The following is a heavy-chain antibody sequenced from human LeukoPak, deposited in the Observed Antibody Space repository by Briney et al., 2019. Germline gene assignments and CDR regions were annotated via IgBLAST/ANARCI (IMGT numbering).Heavy chain of an antibody. CDR3: ATDHYYDSKLDP. Sequence: PSETLSLTCTVSGGSIISGTYYWTWIRQPAGKGLEWIGRIYGNGNTNYNPSLKSRVTISVDTSKNQFSLKLSSVTAADTAMYYCATDHYYDSKLDPWGQGTLVTVSS. V-gene: IGHV4-61*02. CDR2: IYGNGNT. D-gene: IGHD3-22*01. CDR1: GGSIISGTYY. J-gene: IGHJ5*02.